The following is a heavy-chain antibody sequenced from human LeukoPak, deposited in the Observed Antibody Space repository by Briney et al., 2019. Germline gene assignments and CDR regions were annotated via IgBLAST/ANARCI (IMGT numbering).Heavy chain of an antibody. Sequence: GESLKISCKGSGYSFTSYWIGWVRQMPGKGLEWMGIINPGDSDTRYSPSFQGQVTISADKSISTAYLQWSSLKASDTAMYYCARQGSGYSPTYYYYMDVWGKGTTVTISS. J-gene: IGHJ6*03. D-gene: IGHD5-18*01. CDR3: ARQGSGYSPTYYYYMDV. V-gene: IGHV5-51*01. CDR2: INPGDSDT. CDR1: GYSFTSYW.